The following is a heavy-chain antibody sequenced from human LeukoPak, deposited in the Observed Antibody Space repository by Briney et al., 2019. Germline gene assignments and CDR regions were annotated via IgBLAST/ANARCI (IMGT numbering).Heavy chain of an antibody. J-gene: IGHJ5*02. CDR2: ISTSGTYI. Sequence: GGSLRLSCAVSGFTFSDYFMHWVRQAPGKGPEWVSSISTSGTYIHYEDSVKGRFTISSDNAKNSLYLQMDSLRVEDTAVYYCARDFAFSYPWGQGTLVTVSS. CDR3: ARDFAFSYP. V-gene: IGHV3-21*01. CDR1: GFTFSDYF.